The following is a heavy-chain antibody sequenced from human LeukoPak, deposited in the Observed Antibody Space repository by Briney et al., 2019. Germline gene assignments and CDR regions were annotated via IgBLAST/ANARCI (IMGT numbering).Heavy chain of an antibody. CDR2: IIPIFGTA. Sequence: SVTVSCKASGGTFSSYAISWVRQAPGQGLEWMGGIIPIFGTANYAQKFQGRVTITADKSTSTAYMELSSLRSEDTAVYYCARDIETSGVVYCSGGSCPDAFDIWGQGTMVTVSS. V-gene: IGHV1-69*06. J-gene: IGHJ3*02. CDR1: GGTFSSYA. D-gene: IGHD2-15*01. CDR3: ARDIETSGVVYCSGGSCPDAFDI.